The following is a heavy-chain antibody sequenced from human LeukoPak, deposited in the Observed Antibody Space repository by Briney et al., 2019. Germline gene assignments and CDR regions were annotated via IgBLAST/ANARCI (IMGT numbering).Heavy chain of an antibody. CDR3: AKLGAYSSSWYGFFDY. Sequence: GESLKTSCKTSGYSFTSYWIGWVRQMPGRGLECMGIIYPGDSDTRYSPSFQGQVTISADKSISTAYLHWSSLKASDTAMYYCAKLGAYSSSWYGFFDYWGQGTLVTVSS. CDR1: GYSFTSYW. J-gene: IGHJ4*02. V-gene: IGHV5-51*01. CDR2: IYPGDSDT. D-gene: IGHD6-13*01.